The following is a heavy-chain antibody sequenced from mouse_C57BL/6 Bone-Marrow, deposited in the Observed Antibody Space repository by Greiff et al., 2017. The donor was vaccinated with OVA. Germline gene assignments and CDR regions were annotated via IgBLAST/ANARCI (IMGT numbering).Heavy chain of an antibody. D-gene: IGHD2-4*01. CDR1: GYTFTSYW. J-gene: IGHJ3*01. V-gene: IGHV1-50*01. Sequence: QVQLQQSGAELVKPGASVKLSCKASGYTFTSYWMQWVKQRPGQGLEWIGEIDPSDSYTNYNQKFKDKATLTVDTSSSTAYMQLSSLTSEDSAVYYGASDYDYDGFAYWGQGTMVTVSA. CDR3: ASDYDYDGFAY. CDR2: IDPSDSYT.